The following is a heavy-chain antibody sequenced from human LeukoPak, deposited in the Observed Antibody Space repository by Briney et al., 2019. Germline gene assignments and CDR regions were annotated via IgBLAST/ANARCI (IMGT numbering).Heavy chain of an antibody. CDR3: ARESGSYGPYYYYGMDV. CDR1: GGSISSGGYY. D-gene: IGHD1-26*01. Sequence: PSQTLSLTCTVSGGSISSGGYYWSWIRQPPGKGLEWIGYIYHSGSTYYNPSLKSRVTISVDTSKNQFSLKLSSVTAADTAVYYCARESGSYGPYYYYGMDVWGQGTTVTVSS. CDR2: IYHSGST. J-gene: IGHJ6*02. V-gene: IGHV4-30-2*01.